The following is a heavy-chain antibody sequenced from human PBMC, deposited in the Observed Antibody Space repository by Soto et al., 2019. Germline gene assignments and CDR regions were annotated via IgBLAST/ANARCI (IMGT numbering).Heavy chain of an antibody. Sequence: QVQLVQSGAEVKKPGSSVKVSCKASGGTFNRYAISWVRQAPGQGLEWMGGIIPIFGIGNDAQRFQGRVTIAAGDSTGTAYMELSSLRSEDTGVYYCARSAFTLFGVVSIPPHYYSEIDVWGQGTTVTVSS. CDR3: ARSAFTLFGVVSIPPHYYSEIDV. J-gene: IGHJ6*02. V-gene: IGHV1-69*01. CDR1: GGTFNRYA. D-gene: IGHD3-3*01. CDR2: IIPIFGIG.